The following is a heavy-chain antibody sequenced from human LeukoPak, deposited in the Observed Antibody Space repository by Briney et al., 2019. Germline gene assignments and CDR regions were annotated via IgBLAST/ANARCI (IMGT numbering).Heavy chain of an antibody. Sequence: GGSLRLSCAASGFTFSSYGMHWVRQAPGKGLEWVAVISYDGSNKYYADSVKGRFTISRDNAKNTLYLQMNSLRVEDTAVYFCARGGSPPEALGDAFDIWGQGAMVTVSS. CDR3: ARGGSPPEALGDAFDI. D-gene: IGHD1-26*01. V-gene: IGHV3-30*03. CDR2: ISYDGSNK. CDR1: GFTFSSYG. J-gene: IGHJ3*02.